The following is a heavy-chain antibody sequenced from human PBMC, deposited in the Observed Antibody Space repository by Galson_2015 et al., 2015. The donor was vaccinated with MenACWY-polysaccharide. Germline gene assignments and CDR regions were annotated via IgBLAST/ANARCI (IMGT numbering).Heavy chain of an antibody. V-gene: IGHV3-23*01. D-gene: IGHD6-6*01. CDR1: GVTFSSYA. CDR2: IRSSDGRT. J-gene: IGHJ6*03. Sequence: ALRLGCAGSGVTFSSYAMSWGGQAPGKGLEWVSAIRSSDGRTFYADSVKGRFTISRDNSKNTLYLQMNSLRAEDTAVYYCAKAHIAARPDRRMVYYYYMDVWGKGTTVTVSS. CDR3: AKAHIAARPDRRMVYYYYMDV.